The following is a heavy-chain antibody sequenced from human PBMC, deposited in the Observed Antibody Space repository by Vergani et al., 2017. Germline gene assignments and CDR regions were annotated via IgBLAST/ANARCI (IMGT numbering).Heavy chain of an antibody. CDR3: ARDHTIFGVPTRDYYYYYGMDV. D-gene: IGHD3-3*01. J-gene: IGHJ6*02. CDR1: GFTFSSYS. Sequence: EVQLVESGGGLVKPGGSLRLSCAASGFTFSSYSMNWVRQAPGKGLEWVSSISSSSSYIYYADSVKGRFTISRDNAKNSLYLQMNSLRAEDTAVYYCARDHTIFGVPTRDYYYYYGMDVWGQETTVTGSS. CDR2: ISSSSSYI. V-gene: IGHV3-21*01.